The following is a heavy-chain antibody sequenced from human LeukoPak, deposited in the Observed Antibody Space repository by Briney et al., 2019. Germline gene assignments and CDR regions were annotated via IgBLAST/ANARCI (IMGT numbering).Heavy chain of an antibody. J-gene: IGHJ6*02. CDR3: ASGGPQGFGMDV. Sequence: LETLSLTCTVSGGSISSYYWSWIRQPPGKGLEWIGYIYYSGSTNYNPSLKSRVTISVDTSKNQFSLKLSSVTAADTAVYYCASGGPQGFGMDVWGQGTTVTVSS. CDR2: IYYSGST. V-gene: IGHV4-59*08. CDR1: GGSISSYY.